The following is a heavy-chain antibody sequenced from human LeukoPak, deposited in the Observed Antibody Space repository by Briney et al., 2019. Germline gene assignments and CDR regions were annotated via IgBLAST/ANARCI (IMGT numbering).Heavy chain of an antibody. CDR3: ARGYCSSTSCYWEGAYYYYYMDV. J-gene: IGHJ6*03. V-gene: IGHV4-34*01. D-gene: IGHD2-2*01. CDR2: MNDNGST. Sequence: PAETLSLTCAVYGDSFSGYYGRWLRQPPGKGVEGLGEMNDNGSTNYNAPVKSRVTISVEKTKKQFSLKLSSVTAADTAVYYCARGYCSSTSCYWEGAYYYYYMDVWGKGTTVTVSS. CDR1: GDSFSGYY.